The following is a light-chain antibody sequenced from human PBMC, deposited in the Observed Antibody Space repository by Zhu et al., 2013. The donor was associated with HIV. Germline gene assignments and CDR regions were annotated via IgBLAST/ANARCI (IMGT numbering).Light chain of an antibody. CDR2: AAS. V-gene: IGKV1-12*01. CDR1: QGISSW. J-gene: IGKJ3*01. CDR3: QQYHRSPFT. Sequence: DIQMTQSPSSVSASVGDRVTITCRASQGISSWLAWYQQKPGKAPKLLIYAASSLQSGVPSRFSGSGSGTDFTLTISRLEPEDFAVYHCQQYHRSPFTFGPWDQSGYQT.